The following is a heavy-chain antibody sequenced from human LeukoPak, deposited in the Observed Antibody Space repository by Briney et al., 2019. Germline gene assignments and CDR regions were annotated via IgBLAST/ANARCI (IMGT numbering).Heavy chain of an antibody. CDR1: GYTFTSYY. J-gene: IGHJ5*02. CDR3: ARGGEAPYYDTRWFDP. D-gene: IGHD3-22*01. CDR2: INPSGGST. V-gene: IGHV1-46*01. Sequence: GASVKVSCKASGYTFTSYYMHWVRQAPGQGLEWMGIINPSGGSTSYAQKFQGRVTMTRDMSTSTVYMELSGLRSEDTAVYYCARGGEAPYYDTRWFDPWGQGTLVTVSS.